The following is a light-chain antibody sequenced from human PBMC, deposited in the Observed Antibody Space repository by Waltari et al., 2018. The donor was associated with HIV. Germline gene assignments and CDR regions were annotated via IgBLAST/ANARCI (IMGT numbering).Light chain of an antibody. CDR1: QSIFYASNNKSF. V-gene: IGKV4-1*01. CDR3: HQYFGSPQT. J-gene: IGKJ1*01. Sequence: DILLTKFPDSLAGSLGERATINCRSSQSIFYASNNKSFIAWYQQKPGQPPKLLIFWASIREFGVPDRFSGSGSGADFTLTISSLQAEDAALYFCHQYFGSPQTFGQGTKVEIK. CDR2: WAS.